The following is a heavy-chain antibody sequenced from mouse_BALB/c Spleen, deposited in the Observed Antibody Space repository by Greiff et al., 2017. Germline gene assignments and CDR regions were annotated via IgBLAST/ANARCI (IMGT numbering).Heavy chain of an antibody. D-gene: IGHD3-3*01. Sequence: VQLQQSGAELVRSGASVKLSCTASGFNIKDYYMHWVKQRPEQGLEWIGWIDPENGDTEYAPKFQGKATMTADTSSNTAYLQLSSLTPEDTAVYYCNARGTTGDYWGQGTTLTVSS. CDR2: IDPENGDT. CDR3: NARGTTGDY. V-gene: IGHV14-4*02. J-gene: IGHJ2*01. CDR1: GFNIKDYY.